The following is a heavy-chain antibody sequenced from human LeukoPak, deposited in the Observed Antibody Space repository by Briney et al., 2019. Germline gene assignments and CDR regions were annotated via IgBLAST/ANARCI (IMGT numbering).Heavy chain of an antibody. CDR2: IYYSGST. V-gene: IGHV4-61*08. CDR3: AMDPPDSSSALGY. Sequence: PSETLSLTCTVSGGSISSGGYYWSWIRQHPGKGLEWIGYIYYSGSTNYNPSLKSRVTISVDTSKNQFSLKLSSVTAADTAVYYCAMDPPDSSSALGYWGQGTLVTVSS. D-gene: IGHD6-6*01. CDR1: GGSISSGGYY. J-gene: IGHJ4*02.